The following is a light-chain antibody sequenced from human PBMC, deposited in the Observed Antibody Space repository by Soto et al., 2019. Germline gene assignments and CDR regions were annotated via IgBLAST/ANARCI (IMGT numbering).Light chain of an antibody. Sequence: QSALTQPASVSGSPGQSITISCTGTSSDVGGYKYVSWYQQHPGKAPKLMIYEVTNRPSGVSNRFSGSKSGNTASLTISGLHTEDAAYYYCSSYTSSSTLVFGGGTKVTVL. CDR1: SSDVGGYKY. J-gene: IGLJ3*02. CDR2: EVT. V-gene: IGLV2-14*01. CDR3: SSYTSSSTLV.